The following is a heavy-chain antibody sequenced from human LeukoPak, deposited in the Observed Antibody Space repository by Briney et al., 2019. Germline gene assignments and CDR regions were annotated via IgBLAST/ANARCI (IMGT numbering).Heavy chain of an antibody. Sequence: GGSLRLSCAASGFTFSSYGMSWVRQAPGKGLEWVSAISGSGGSTYYADSVKGRFTISRDNSKNTLYLQMNSLRAEDTALYYCARGRAAAGPRYFDYWGQGTLVTVSS. CDR2: ISGSGGST. V-gene: IGHV3-23*01. D-gene: IGHD6-13*01. CDR3: ARGRAAAGPRYFDY. J-gene: IGHJ4*02. CDR1: GFTFSSYG.